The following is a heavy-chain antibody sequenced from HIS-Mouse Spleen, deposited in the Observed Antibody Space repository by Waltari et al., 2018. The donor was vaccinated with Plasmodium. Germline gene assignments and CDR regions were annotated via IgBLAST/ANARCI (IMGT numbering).Heavy chain of an antibody. CDR3: AKVNWGDAFDI. CDR2: ISYDGSNK. Sequence: QVQLVESGGGVVQPGRSLRLSCAAPGFTFSSYGMHWVRQAPGKGLEWVAVISYDGSNKYYADSVKGRFTISRDNSKNTLYLQMNSLRAEDTAVYYCAKVNWGDAFDIWGQGTMVTVSS. D-gene: IGHD7-27*01. CDR1: GFTFSSYG. J-gene: IGHJ3*02. V-gene: IGHV3-30*18.